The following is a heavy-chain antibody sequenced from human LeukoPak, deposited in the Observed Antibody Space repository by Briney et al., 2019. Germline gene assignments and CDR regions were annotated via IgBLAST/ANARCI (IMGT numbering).Heavy chain of an antibody. Sequence: GGSLRLSCAASGFTFSSYGMHWVRQAPGKGLEWVAVISYDGSNKYYADSVKGRFTISRDNSKNTLYLQMSSLRAEDTAVYYCAKDSGSGSYSTFDYWGQGTLVTVSS. CDR2: ISYDGSNK. J-gene: IGHJ4*02. CDR1: GFTFSSYG. D-gene: IGHD3-10*01. CDR3: AKDSGSGSYSTFDY. V-gene: IGHV3-30*18.